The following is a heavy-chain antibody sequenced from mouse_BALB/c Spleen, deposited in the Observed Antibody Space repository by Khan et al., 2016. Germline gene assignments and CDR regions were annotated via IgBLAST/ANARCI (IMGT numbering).Heavy chain of an antibody. J-gene: IGHJ2*01. CDR1: GFSLTSYG. V-gene: IGHV2-2*02. Sequence: VQLQESGPGLVQPSQSLSITCTVSGFSLTSYGVHWVRQSPGKGLEWLGVIWSGGSTDNNAAFISRLSISKDNSKSQVFFKMNSLQANDTAIYYCARNWDYWGHGTTLTVSS. CDR2: IWSGGST. CDR3: ARNWDY.